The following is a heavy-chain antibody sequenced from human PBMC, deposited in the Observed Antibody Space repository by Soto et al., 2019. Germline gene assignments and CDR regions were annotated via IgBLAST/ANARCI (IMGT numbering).Heavy chain of an antibody. J-gene: IGHJ6*02. D-gene: IGHD2-2*01. V-gene: IGHV1-24*01. CDR1: GYTFSDYY. Sequence: GASVKVSCKASGYTFSDYYMHWVRQAPGKGLEWMGGFDPEDGETIYAQKFQGRVTMTEDTSTDTAYMELSSLRSEDTAVYYCATVVVVPAAKSRYYYYYGMDVWGQGTTVTVSS. CDR3: ATVVVVPAAKSRYYYYYGMDV. CDR2: FDPEDGET.